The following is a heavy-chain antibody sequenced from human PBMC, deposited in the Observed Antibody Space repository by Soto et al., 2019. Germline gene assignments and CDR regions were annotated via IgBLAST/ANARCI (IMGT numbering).Heavy chain of an antibody. CDR3: ARESGEYYGSGDGWFDP. J-gene: IGHJ5*02. CDR2: ISAYNGNT. V-gene: IGHV1-18*01. D-gene: IGHD3-10*01. CDR1: GYTFTSYG. Sequence: ASVKVSCKASGYTFTSYGISWVRQAPGQGLEWTGWISAYNGNTNYAQKLQGRVTMTTDTSTSTAYMELRSLRSDDTAVYYCARESGEYYGSGDGWFDPWGQGTLVTVSS.